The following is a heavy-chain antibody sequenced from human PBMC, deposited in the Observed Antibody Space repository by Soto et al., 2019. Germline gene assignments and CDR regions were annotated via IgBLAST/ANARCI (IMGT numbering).Heavy chain of an antibody. J-gene: IGHJ3*02. CDR2: IYYSGST. V-gene: IGHV4-31*03. D-gene: IGHD2-21*02. CDR1: GGSISSGGYY. CDR3: ARGEPPLPTIVVVTAIWAFDI. Sequence: PSETLSLTCTVSGGSISSGGYYWSWIRQHPGKGLEWIGYIYYSGSTYYNPSLKSRVTISVDTSKNQFSLKLSSVTAADTAVYYCARGEPPLPTIVVVTAIWAFDIWGQGTMVTVSS.